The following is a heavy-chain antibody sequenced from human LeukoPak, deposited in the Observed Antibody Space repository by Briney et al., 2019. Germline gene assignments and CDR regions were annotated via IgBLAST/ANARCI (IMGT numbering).Heavy chain of an antibody. D-gene: IGHD6-13*01. V-gene: IGHV1-24*01. Sequence: ASVKVSCKVSGYTLTELSMHWVRQAPGKGLEWMGGFDPEDGETIYAQKFQGRVTMTEDTSTDTTYMELSSLRSEDTAVYYCARVQGSIAAAGPFDYWGQGTLVTVSS. J-gene: IGHJ4*02. CDR3: ARVQGSIAAAGPFDY. CDR1: GYTLTELS. CDR2: FDPEDGET.